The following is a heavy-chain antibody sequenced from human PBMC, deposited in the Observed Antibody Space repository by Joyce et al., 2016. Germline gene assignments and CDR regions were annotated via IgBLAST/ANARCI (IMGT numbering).Heavy chain of an antibody. J-gene: IGHJ6*03. Sequence: QVQLVQSGAEVKKPGASVKVSCKSSGYTFTNHYMHWVRQAPGQGREWMGMINPIGDSTNYAQKFQGSVTMTRDTSTSTVYMELSSLRSEDTAVYYCARDGQRELRPLYYYFYYMDVWGKGTTVTVSS. CDR1: GYTFTNHY. D-gene: IGHD1-7*01. CDR3: ARDGQRELRPLYYYFYYMDV. CDR2: INPIGDST. V-gene: IGHV1-46*01.